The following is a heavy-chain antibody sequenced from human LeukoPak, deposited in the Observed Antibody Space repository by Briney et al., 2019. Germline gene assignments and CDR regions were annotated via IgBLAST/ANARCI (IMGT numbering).Heavy chain of an antibody. CDR2: IYYSGST. V-gene: IGHV4-39*01. Sequence: SETLSLTCTVSGGSISSSSYYWGWIRQPPGKGLEWIGSIYYSGSTYYNPSLKSRVTISVDTSKNQFSLKLSSVTAADTAVYYCARRGYSSGWYLDSYFDYWGQGTLATVSS. CDR3: ARRGYSSGWYLDSYFDY. D-gene: IGHD6-19*01. J-gene: IGHJ4*02. CDR1: GGSISSSSYY.